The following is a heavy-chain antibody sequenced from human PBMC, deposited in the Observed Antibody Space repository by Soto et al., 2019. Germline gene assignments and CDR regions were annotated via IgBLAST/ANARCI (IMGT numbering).Heavy chain of an antibody. CDR1: GYTFTNYA. CDR3: ARDQGIPYCGGDCYSDWYFDL. J-gene: IGHJ2*01. V-gene: IGHV1-3*01. Sequence: ASVKVSCKASGYTFTNYAIHWVRQAPGQRLEWMGWLNPGNGNTKYPQKFQGRVTVTRDTSASTAYMFLSSLRSEDTAVYYCARDQGIPYCGGDCYSDWYFDLWGRGTLVTVSS. D-gene: IGHD2-21*01. CDR2: LNPGNGNT.